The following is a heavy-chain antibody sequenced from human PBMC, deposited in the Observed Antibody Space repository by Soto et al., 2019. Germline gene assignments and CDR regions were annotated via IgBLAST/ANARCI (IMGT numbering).Heavy chain of an antibody. Sequence: CGPLSHSCAVPELTLRDSEMVWVRTAPGKGLEWVSKINYSGSNIYYSKSVKGRFTISRDNAKNSLYLQMNSLTDEDTAIYFCASEALCGADCYFFEYWGPGNLVTVSS. CDR2: INYSGSNI. J-gene: IGHJ4*02. CDR3: ASEALCGADCYFFEY. V-gene: IGHV3-48*03. CDR1: ELTLRDSE. D-gene: IGHD2-21*02.